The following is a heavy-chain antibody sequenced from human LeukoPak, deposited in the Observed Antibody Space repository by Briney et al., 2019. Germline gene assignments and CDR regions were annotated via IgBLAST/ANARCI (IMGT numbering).Heavy chain of an antibody. Sequence: PGGSLRLSCAASGFTVSNNYMNWVRQAPGKGLEWVSSISSSSSYIYYADSVKGRFTISRDNAKNSQYLQMNSLRAEDTAVYYCASGGTYQLLDYWGQGTLVTVSS. V-gene: IGHV3-21*01. CDR1: GFTVSNNY. CDR3: ASGGTYQLLDY. J-gene: IGHJ4*02. CDR2: ISSSSSYI. D-gene: IGHD2-2*01.